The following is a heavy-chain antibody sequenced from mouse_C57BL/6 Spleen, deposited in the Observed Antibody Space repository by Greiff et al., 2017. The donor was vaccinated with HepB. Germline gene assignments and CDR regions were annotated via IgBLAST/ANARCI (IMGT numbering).Heavy chain of an antibody. CDR3: AREAYYDYFDY. D-gene: IGHD2-10*01. CDR1: GFTFSDYG. J-gene: IGHJ2*01. V-gene: IGHV5-17*01. Sequence: DVKLVESGGGLVKPGGSLKLSCAASGFTFSDYGMHWVRQAPEKGLEWVAYISSGSSTIYYADTVKGRFTISRDNAKNTLFLQMTSLRSEDTAMYYCAREAYYDYFDYWGQGTTLTVSS. CDR2: ISSGSSTI.